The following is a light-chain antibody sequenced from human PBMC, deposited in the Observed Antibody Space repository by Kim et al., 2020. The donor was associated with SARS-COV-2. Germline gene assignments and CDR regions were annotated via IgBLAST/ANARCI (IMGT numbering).Light chain of an antibody. V-gene: IGLV1-40*01. J-gene: IGLJ3*02. CDR1: SSSIGAGYD. Sequence: QRVTISCTGSSSSIGAGYDVHWYQQLPGTAPKLLIYGNSNRPSGVPDRFSGSKSGTSASLAITGLQAEDEADYYCQSYDSSLSEGVFGGGTQLTVL. CDR3: QSYDSSLSEGV. CDR2: GNS.